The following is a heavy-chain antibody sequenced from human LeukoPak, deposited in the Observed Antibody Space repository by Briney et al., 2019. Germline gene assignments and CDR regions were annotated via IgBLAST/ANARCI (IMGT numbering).Heavy chain of an antibody. CDR1: GFTLSSYE. CDR2: ISSSGSTI. CDR3: AELGITMFGGV. D-gene: IGHD3-10*02. V-gene: IGHV3-48*03. Sequence: GGSLRLSCAASGFTLSSYEMNWVRQAPGKGLEWVSYISSSGSTIYYADSVKGRFTISRDNAKNSLYLQMNSLRAEDTAVYYCAELGITMFGGVWGKGTTVTISS. J-gene: IGHJ6*04.